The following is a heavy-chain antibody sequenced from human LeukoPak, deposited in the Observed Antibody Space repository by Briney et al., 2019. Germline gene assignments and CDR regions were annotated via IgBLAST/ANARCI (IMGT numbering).Heavy chain of an antibody. D-gene: IGHD3-3*01. CDR1: GGSFSGYY. Sequence: SETLSLTCAVYGGSFSGYYWSWIRQPPGKGLEWIGEINHSGSTNYNPSLKSRVTISVDTSKNQFSLKLSSVTAADTAVYYCARAQVDPSTYYDFWSGYPFDYWGQGTLVTVSS. V-gene: IGHV4-34*01. J-gene: IGHJ4*02. CDR2: INHSGST. CDR3: ARAQVDPSTYYDFWSGYPFDY.